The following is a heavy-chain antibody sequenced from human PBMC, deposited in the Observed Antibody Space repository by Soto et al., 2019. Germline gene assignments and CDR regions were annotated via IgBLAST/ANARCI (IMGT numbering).Heavy chain of an antibody. V-gene: IGHV3-7*03. CDR1: RFTYSKYW. CDR3: ARDSRTLFETNRVRSDY. CDR2: IKQDASER. Sequence: GGSLRLSCVASRFTYSKYWMSWARQAPGKGLEWVANIKQDASERNYMDSVRGRFTISRDNAKNSVYLQMDSLRAEDTAVYYCARDSRTLFETNRVRSDYWGQGTLVTVSS. D-gene: IGHD2-2*01. J-gene: IGHJ4*02.